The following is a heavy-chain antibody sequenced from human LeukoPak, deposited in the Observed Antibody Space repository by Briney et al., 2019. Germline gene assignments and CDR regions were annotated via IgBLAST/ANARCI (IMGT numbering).Heavy chain of an antibody. CDR2: IWYDGSNK. D-gene: IGHD5-24*01. V-gene: IGHV3-33*01. CDR3: VRGVGVSRFNYFDP. Sequence: GRSLRLSCAASGLTFSSYGMHWVRQAPGKGLEWVAVIWYDGSNKYYADSVKGRFTISRDNSKNTLYLQMNSLRDDDTAVYYCVRGVGVSRFNYFDPWGQGTLVTVSS. CDR1: GLTFSSYG. J-gene: IGHJ5*02.